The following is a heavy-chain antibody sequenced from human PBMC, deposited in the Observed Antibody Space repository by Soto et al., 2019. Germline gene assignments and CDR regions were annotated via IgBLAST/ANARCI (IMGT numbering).Heavy chain of an antibody. V-gene: IGHV5-51*01. CDR2: IYPGDSDT. J-gene: IGHJ4*02. D-gene: IGHD2-21*01. CDR1: GYSFTSYW. CDR3: ARATYCGGDCYSAFDY. Sequence: GESLKISCKGSGYSFTSYWIGWVRQMPGKGLEWMGIIYPGDSDTRYSPSFQGQVTISADKSISTAYLQWSSLKASDTAMYYCARATYCGGDCYSAFDYWGQGTLVTVSS.